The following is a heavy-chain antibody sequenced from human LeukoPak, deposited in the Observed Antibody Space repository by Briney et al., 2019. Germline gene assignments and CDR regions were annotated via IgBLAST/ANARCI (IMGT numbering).Heavy chain of an antibody. CDR2: IYYSGST. CDR1: NVSITSSAYY. Sequence: SETLSLTCTVSNVSITSSAYYWAWIRQPPGKGLEWIGSIYYSGSTNYNPSLKSRVTISVDTSKNQFSLKLSSVTAADTAVYYCARGVYDYGGPHGYWGQGTLVTVSS. CDR3: ARGVYDYGGPHGY. V-gene: IGHV4-39*07. J-gene: IGHJ4*02. D-gene: IGHD4-23*01.